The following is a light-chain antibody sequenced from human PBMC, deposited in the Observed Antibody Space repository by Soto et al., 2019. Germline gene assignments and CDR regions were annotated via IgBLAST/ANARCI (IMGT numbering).Light chain of an antibody. CDR1: QSINSW. Sequence: DILMTQSPSTLSASVGDRVTITCRASQSINSWLAWYQQKPGKAPKLLIYRASSLEGGVPSSFSGSGSGTEFTLTISSLHADDCSTYYCQHYDSYSGTVGPGTKVHIK. V-gene: IGKV1-5*03. CDR2: RAS. CDR3: QHYDSYSGT. J-gene: IGKJ3*01.